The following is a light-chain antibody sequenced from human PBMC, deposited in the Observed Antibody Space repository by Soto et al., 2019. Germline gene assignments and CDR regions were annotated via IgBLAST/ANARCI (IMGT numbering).Light chain of an antibody. CDR3: QQRSNWPPSIT. Sequence: IQLTQSPSSLSASVGDRVTITCLASQGISSYLAWYQQKPGEAPKLLIYLASTLQTGVPSRFSGSGSGTDFTLTISSLQPEDFAVYYCQQRSNWPPSITFGQGTRLEIK. V-gene: IGKV1-9*01. J-gene: IGKJ5*01. CDR1: QGISSY. CDR2: LAS.